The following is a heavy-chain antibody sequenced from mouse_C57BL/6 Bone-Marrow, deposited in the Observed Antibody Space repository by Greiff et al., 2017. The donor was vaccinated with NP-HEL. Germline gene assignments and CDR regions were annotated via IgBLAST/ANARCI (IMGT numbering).Heavy chain of an antibody. D-gene: IGHD2-4*01. CDR1: GFTFSDYY. CDR2: INYDGSSP. CDR3: AREGGLRRRTYAMNY. V-gene: IGHV5-16*01. Sequence: EVKVVESEGGLVQPGSSMKLSCTTSGFTFSDYYMAWVRQVPEKGLDWVANINYDGSSPYYLDSLKSRFIISRDNAKNILYLQLSSLKTEDTATYYCAREGGLRRRTYAMNYWGQGTSVTVSS. J-gene: IGHJ4*01.